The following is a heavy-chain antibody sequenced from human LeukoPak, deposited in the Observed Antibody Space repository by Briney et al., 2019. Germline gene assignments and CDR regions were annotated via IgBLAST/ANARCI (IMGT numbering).Heavy chain of an antibody. J-gene: IGHJ6*02. V-gene: IGHV1-2*02. CDR2: INPNSGGT. Sequence: ASVKVSCKASGYTFTGYYIHWVRPAPGQGLEWMGWINPNSGGTNYAQKFQGRVTMTRDTSISTAYMELSRLRSDDTAVYYCARVGCSSTSCYTDYYYYGMDVWGQGTTVTVSS. D-gene: IGHD2-2*02. CDR3: ARVGCSSTSCYTDYYYYGMDV. CDR1: GYTFTGYY.